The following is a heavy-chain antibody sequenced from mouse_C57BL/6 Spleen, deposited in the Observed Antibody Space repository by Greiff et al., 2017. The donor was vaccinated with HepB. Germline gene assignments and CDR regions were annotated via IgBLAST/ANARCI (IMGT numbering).Heavy chain of an antibody. CDR1: GFTFTDYY. D-gene: IGHD3-2*02. V-gene: IGHV7-3*01. Sequence: EVQGVESGGGLVQPGGSLSLSCAASGFTFTDYYMSWVRQPPGKALEWLGFIRNKANGYTTEYSASVKGRFTISRDNSQSILYLQMNALRAEDSATYYCARFQAVNLYAMDYWGQGTSVTVSS. CDR3: ARFQAVNLYAMDY. CDR2: IRNKANGYTT. J-gene: IGHJ4*01.